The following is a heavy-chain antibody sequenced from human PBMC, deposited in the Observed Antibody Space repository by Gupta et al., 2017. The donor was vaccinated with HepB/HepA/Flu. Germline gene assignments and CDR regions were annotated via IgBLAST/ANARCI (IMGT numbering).Heavy chain of an antibody. CDR3: ARDKFTNWFDP. CDR1: GGTFSNYA. V-gene: IGHV1-69*06. J-gene: IGHJ5*02. CDR2: IVTMFGSA. Sequence: QVQLVQSGAEVKKPGSSVTVSCKASGGTFSNYAISWLRQAPGQGLEWMGGIVTMFGSAVYAQEFQGRVTFTADKSTSTAYMELSSLRSGDTAIYYCARDKFTNWFDPWGQGTLVTVSS.